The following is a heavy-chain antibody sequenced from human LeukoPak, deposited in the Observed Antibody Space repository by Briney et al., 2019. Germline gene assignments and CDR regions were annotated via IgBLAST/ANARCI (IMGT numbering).Heavy chain of an antibody. CDR1: GGSFSGYY. J-gene: IGHJ3*02. Sequence: SETLSLTCAVYGGSFSGYYWSWIRQPPGKGLEWIGEINHSGSTNYNPSLKSRVTISVDTSKNQFSLKLSSVTAADTAVYYCASSIYCSGGSCYYDAFDIWGQGTMVTVSS. D-gene: IGHD2-15*01. CDR2: INHSGST. CDR3: ASSIYCSGGSCYYDAFDI. V-gene: IGHV4-34*01.